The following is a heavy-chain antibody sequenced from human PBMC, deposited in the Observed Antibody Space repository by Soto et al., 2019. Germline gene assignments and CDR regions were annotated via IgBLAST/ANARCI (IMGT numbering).Heavy chain of an antibody. CDR2: ISNDDNSA. Sequence: EVHLVESGGGLVRPGGSLRLSCAASGFRFSAYWIHWVRHVPGKGLAWVSHISNDDNSATYADSVKGRFTISRDDAKNTVYLQMNSLRADDTAVYYCVRDSARTFDYWGRGTLVTVSS. CDR1: GFRFSAYW. D-gene: IGHD3-10*01. V-gene: IGHV3-74*01. CDR3: VRDSARTFDY. J-gene: IGHJ4*01.